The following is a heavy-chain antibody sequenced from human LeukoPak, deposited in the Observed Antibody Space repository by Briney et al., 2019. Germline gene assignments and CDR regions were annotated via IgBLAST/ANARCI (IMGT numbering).Heavy chain of an antibody. CDR2: IYHSGST. V-gene: IGHV4-38-2*01. J-gene: IGHJ4*02. Sequence: SETLSLTCAVSGYSISSGYYWGWIRQPPGKGLEWIGSIYHSGSTYYNPSLKSRVTISLDTSKNQFSLKLSSVSAADTAVYYCARDNYYDTSGHGYWDQGTLVTVFS. D-gene: IGHD3-22*01. CDR1: GYSISSGYY. CDR3: ARDNYYDTSGHGY.